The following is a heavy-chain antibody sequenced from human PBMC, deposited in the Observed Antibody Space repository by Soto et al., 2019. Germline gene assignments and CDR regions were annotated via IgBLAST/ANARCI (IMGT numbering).Heavy chain of an antibody. V-gene: IGHV1-3*01. CDR2: INPASGKT. Sequence: ASVKVSCKASGYTFTDYSLQWVRQAPGQRLEWMGWINPASGKTKYSQKFQGRVTIARDTSASTAYMELSSLTSEDTALYYCARDLWLGESFRYYFDYWAQGTLVTVSS. CDR1: GYTFTDYS. D-gene: IGHD3-10*01. J-gene: IGHJ4*01. CDR3: ARDLWLGESFRYYFDY.